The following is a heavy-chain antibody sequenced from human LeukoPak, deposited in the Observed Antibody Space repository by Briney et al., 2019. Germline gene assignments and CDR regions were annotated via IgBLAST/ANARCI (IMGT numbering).Heavy chain of an antibody. CDR2: INHSGST. J-gene: IGHJ4*02. V-gene: IGHV4-34*01. D-gene: IGHD3-22*01. Sequence: SETLSLTRTVSGGSISSYYWSWIRQPPEKGLEWIGEINHSGSTNYNPSLKSRVTISVDTSKNQFSLKLSSVTAADTAVYYCARAVSSGYYYFDYFDYWGQGTLVTVSS. CDR3: ARAVSSGYYYFDYFDY. CDR1: GGSISSYY.